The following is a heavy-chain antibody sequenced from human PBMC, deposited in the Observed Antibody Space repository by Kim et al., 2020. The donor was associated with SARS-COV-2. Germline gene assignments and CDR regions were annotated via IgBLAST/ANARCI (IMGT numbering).Heavy chain of an antibody. Sequence: SETLSLSCTVSRASISSNKYSWGWIRQPPGKGLEWIGSISYSANTYYNPSLKSRVTISVDTSKRQISLKLSSVTVADTAVYYCARDEHSVAWFYYWGQGTLVTVSS. D-gene: IGHD1-26*01. CDR3: ARDEHSVAWFYY. CDR2: ISYSANT. J-gene: IGHJ4*02. CDR1: RASISSNKYS. V-gene: IGHV4-39*01.